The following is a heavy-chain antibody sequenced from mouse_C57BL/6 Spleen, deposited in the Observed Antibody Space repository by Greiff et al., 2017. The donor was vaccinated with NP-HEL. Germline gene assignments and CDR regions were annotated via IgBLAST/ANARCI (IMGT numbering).Heavy chain of an antibody. V-gene: IGHV14-3*01. D-gene: IGHD1-1*01. J-gene: IGHJ4*01. CDR3: ARTYYGSSYAYAMDY. Sequence: EVQLQESVAELVRPGASVKLSCTASGFNIKNTYMHWVKQRPEQGLEWIGRIDPANGNTKYAPKFQGKATITADTSSNTAYLQLSSLTSEDTAIYYCARTYYGSSYAYAMDYWGQGTSVTVSS. CDR2: IDPANGNT. CDR1: GFNIKNTY.